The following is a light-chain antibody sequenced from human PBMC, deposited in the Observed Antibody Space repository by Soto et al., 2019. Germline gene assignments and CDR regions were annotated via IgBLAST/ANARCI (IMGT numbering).Light chain of an antibody. Sequence: DIQMTQSPSSLSASVGDRVTITCRASQSISSYLNWYQQKPGKAPNLLIYAASSLQSGVPSRFSGSGSGTDFTLTISNLQPEDFANYYCQQSYSTRFTFGPGTKVDIK. J-gene: IGKJ3*01. CDR1: QSISSY. V-gene: IGKV1-39*01. CDR3: QQSYSTRFT. CDR2: AAS.